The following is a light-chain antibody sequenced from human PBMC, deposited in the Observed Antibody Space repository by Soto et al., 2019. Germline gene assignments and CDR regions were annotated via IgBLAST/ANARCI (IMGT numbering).Light chain of an antibody. CDR3: QQYNNWPRT. J-gene: IGKJ1*01. V-gene: IGKV3-15*01. Sequence: EKVMTQSPATLSVSPGERVTLSCRASQSVSSNLAWYQQKPGQAPRLLMYGASTRATGIPARFRGSGSGTEFTLTISSLQSEDFAVYYCQQYNNWPRTFGQGTKV. CDR2: GAS. CDR1: QSVSSN.